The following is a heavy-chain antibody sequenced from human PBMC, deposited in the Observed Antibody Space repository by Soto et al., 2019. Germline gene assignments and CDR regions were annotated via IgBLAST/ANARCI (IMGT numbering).Heavy chain of an antibody. CDR3: ARGGYLDSSDYWVANLPFDH. Sequence: PGGSLRLSCAASGFTFNSYVMTWVRQAPGEGLEWVSSISRSGRGSAYYADSVKGRFTISRDNSENTLFLQMNNLRDEDTALYYCARGGYLDSSDYWVANLPFDHWGLGTLVTVSS. CDR2: ISRSGRGSA. CDR1: GFTFNSYV. D-gene: IGHD3-22*01. J-gene: IGHJ4*02. V-gene: IGHV3-23*01.